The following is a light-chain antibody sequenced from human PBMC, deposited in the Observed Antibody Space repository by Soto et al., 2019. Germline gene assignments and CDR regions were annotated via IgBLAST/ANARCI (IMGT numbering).Light chain of an antibody. Sequence: DIVLTQSPGTLSLSPGERATLSCRASQIISSTYLGWYQQKPGQAPRLLIYGASSRATGIPDRFSGSGSGTDFTLTISRLEPEDFAVYYCQQLYSFPLTFGGGTKVEIK. J-gene: IGKJ4*01. V-gene: IGKV3-20*01. CDR2: GAS. CDR1: QIISSTY. CDR3: QQLYSFPLT.